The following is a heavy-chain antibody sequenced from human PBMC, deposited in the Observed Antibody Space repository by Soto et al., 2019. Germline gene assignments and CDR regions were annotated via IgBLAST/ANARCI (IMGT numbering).Heavy chain of an antibody. Sequence: PSETMCLTCAVYGGSCSGYYWTWIRQPPGTGLEWIGEINHSGSTNYNPSLKSRVTISVDTSKNHFSLKLTSVTAADTAVYYGAKHVNPGAQAVFEIWRKGTMVTVS. J-gene: IGHJ3*02. CDR3: AKHVNPGAQAVFEI. V-gene: IGHV4-34*01. CDR2: INHSGST. D-gene: IGHD3-10*01. CDR1: GGSCSGYY.